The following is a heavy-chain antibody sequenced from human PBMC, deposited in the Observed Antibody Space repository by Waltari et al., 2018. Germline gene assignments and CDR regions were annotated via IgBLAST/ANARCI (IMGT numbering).Heavy chain of an antibody. Sequence: QVQLQESGPGLVKPSETLSLTCAVSGYSISSGYYWGWIRQPPGKGLEWIGSIYHSGSTYYNPSLKSRVTISVDTSKNQFSLKLSSVTAADTAVYYCARPERRGAFDIWGQGTMVTVSS. J-gene: IGHJ3*02. CDR3: ARPERRGAFDI. CDR1: GYSISSGYY. D-gene: IGHD1-1*01. V-gene: IGHV4-38-2*01. CDR2: IYHSGST.